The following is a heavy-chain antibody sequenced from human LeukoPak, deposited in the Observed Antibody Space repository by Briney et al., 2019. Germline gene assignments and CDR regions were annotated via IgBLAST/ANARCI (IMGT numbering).Heavy chain of an antibody. CDR3: ARGYSSSWLDY. D-gene: IGHD6-13*01. V-gene: IGHV1-2*06. CDR1: GYTFTAFY. CDR2: INPNSGGT. J-gene: IGHJ4*02. Sequence: ASVKVSCKASGYTFTAFYMHWVRQAPGQGLEWMGRINPNSGGTKYAQKFQGRVTMTTDTSINAAYLELSRLRSDDTAVYYCARGYSSSWLDYWGQGTLVTVSS.